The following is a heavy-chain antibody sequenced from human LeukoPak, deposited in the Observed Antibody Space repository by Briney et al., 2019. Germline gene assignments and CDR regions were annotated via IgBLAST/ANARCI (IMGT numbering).Heavy chain of an antibody. V-gene: IGHV3-30*18. D-gene: IGHD2-15*01. CDR3: TNDRSESVVVAITSFDS. CDR1: GLTLSNYG. J-gene: IGHJ4*02. CDR2: ISYDGSTK. Sequence: GGSLRLSCAASGLTLSNYGVNWVRQAPGKGLEWVAAISYDGSTKYYADSVKGRFTSSRDNSKNTLYLQMNSLRPEDTAVYYWTNDRSESVVVAITSFDSWGQGTLVTVSS.